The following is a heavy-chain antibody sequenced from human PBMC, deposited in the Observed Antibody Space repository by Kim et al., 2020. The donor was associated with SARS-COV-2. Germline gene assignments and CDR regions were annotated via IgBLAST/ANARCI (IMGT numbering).Heavy chain of an antibody. D-gene: IGHD3-10*01. CDR3: ARSDRVRGVSNWFDP. V-gene: IGHV4-39*07. CDR1: GGSISSSSYY. CDR2: IYYSGST. Sequence: SETLSLTCTVSGGSISSSSYYWGWIRQPPGKGLEWIGNIYYSGSTYYNPSLKSRVTISVDTSKNQFSLKLSSVTAADTAVYYCARSDRVRGVSNWFDPWG. J-gene: IGHJ5*02.